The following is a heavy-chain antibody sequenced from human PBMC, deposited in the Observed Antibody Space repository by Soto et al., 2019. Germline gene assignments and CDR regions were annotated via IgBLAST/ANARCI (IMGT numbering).Heavy chain of an antibody. J-gene: IGHJ6*02. CDR1: GYTFTGYY. Sequence: GASVKVSCKASGYTFTGYYMHWVRQAPGQGLEWMGWINPNSGGTNYAQKFQGWVTMTRDTSISTAYMELSRLRSDDTAVYYCARGRLLDYYYYYGMDVWGQGTTVPVSS. CDR2: INPNSGGT. V-gene: IGHV1-2*04. CDR3: ARGRLLDYYYYYGMDV. D-gene: IGHD5-18*01.